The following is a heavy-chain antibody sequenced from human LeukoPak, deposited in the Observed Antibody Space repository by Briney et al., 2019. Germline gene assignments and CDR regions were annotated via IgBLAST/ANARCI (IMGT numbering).Heavy chain of an antibody. J-gene: IGHJ5*02. CDR3: ARSRIKSGNWFDP. CDR2: ISSSSSYI. Sequence: GGSLRLSCAASGFTFSSYSMNWVRQAPGKGLEWVSSISSSSSYIYYADSVKGRFTISRDNAKNSLYLQMNSLRAEDTAVYYCARSRIKSGNWFDPWGQGTLVTVSS. V-gene: IGHV3-21*01. D-gene: IGHD1-14*01. CDR1: GFTFSSYS.